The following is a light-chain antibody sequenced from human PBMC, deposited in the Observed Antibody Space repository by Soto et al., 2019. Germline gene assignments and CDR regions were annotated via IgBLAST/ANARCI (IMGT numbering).Light chain of an antibody. CDR3: LQQGGYPFT. CDR2: GTS. V-gene: IGKV1-17*03. Sequence: DIQMTQSPSAMSASVGDRVTITCRASQGIGSFLTWFQQKPGKVPKRLIYGTSNLQNGVPARFSGTGSGKEFTHTISGLQPEDFATYYCLQQGGYPFTFGGGTKVEIK. CDR1: QGIGSF. J-gene: IGKJ4*01.